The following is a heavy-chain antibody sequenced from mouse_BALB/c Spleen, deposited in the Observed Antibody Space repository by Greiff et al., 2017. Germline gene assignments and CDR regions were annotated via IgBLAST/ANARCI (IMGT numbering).Heavy chain of an antibody. D-gene: IGHD2-10*01. CDR3: TRTYYGNYGYAMDY. CDR1: GYTFTSYW. J-gene: IGHJ4*01. Sequence: EVKLVESGTVLARPGASVKLSCKASGYTFTSYWMHWVKQRPGQGLEWIGAIYPGNSDTSYNQKFKGKAKLTAVTSTSTAYMELSSLTNEDSAVYYCTRTYYGNYGYAMDYWGQGTSVTVSS. V-gene: IGHV1-5*01. CDR2: IYPGNSDT.